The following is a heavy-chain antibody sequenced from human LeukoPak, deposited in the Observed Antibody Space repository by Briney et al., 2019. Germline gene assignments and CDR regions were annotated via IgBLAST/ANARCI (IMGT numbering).Heavy chain of an antibody. Sequence: ASVKVSCKASGYTFTSYVISWVRQAPGQGLEWMGWISAYNGNTNYAQKLQGRVTMTTDTSTSTAYMDLRNLRSDDTAVYYCARGSGWSGRASFDYWGQGTLVTVSS. CDR3: ARGSGWSGRASFDY. D-gene: IGHD6-19*01. V-gene: IGHV1-18*01. CDR2: ISAYNGNT. J-gene: IGHJ4*02. CDR1: GYTFTSYV.